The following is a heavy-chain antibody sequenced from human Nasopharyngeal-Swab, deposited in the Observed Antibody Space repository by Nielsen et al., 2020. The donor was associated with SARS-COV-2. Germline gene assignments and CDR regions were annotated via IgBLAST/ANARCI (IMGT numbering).Heavy chain of an antibody. V-gene: IGHV1-69*06. D-gene: IGHD4-17*01. CDR2: IIPISGTA. CDR1: GDTFISYA. CDR3: ARDSGRRRNDYGNSRHAFDF. Sequence: SVKVSCKASGDTFISYAFSWVRQAPGQGLEWVGGIIPISGTAHYAQKFQGRVTITADKPTSTAYMDLTSLRSDDTAVYYCARDSGRRRNDYGNSRHAFDFWGQGTLVTVSS. J-gene: IGHJ3*01.